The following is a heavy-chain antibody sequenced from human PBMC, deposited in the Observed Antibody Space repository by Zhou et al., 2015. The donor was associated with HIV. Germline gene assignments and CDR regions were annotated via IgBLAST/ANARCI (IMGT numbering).Heavy chain of an antibody. CDR2: INAGNGNT. Sequence: QVQLVQSGAEEKKPGASVKVSCKASGYTFTTYIMHWVRQAPGQRLEWMGWINAGNGNTKYSQKFQGRVTITRDTSASTSYMELSSLTSEDTAVYYCARARQELRVSYFDYWGQGTLVTVSS. CDR3: ARARQELRVSYFDY. D-gene: IGHD1-26*01. J-gene: IGHJ4*02. CDR1: GYTFTTYI. V-gene: IGHV1-3*05.